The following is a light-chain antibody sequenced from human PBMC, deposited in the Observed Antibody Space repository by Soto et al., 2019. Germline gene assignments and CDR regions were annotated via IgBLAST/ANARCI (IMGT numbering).Light chain of an antibody. Sequence: IVMTQSPVTLSVSPGERVALSCRASQSVSDNLAWYQKKPGQAPRLLIYAASTQATGIPARFSGSGSGTEFTLTISSLQSEDFAVYYCQQYTEWPLTFGGGTKVEIK. CDR3: QQYTEWPLT. CDR2: AAS. CDR1: QSVSDN. J-gene: IGKJ4*01. V-gene: IGKV3-15*01.